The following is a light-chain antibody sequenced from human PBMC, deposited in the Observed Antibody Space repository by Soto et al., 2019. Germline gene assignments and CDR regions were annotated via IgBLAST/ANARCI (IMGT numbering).Light chain of an antibody. CDR3: GADHGSGSNFVSVV. CDR2: VGTGGIVG. V-gene: IGLV9-49*01. Sequence: QPVLTQPPSASASLGASVTLTCTLSSDYSNYKVDWYQQRPGKGPRFVMRVGTGGIVGSKGDGIPDRFSVLGSGLNRYLTIQNIQEEDESDYYCGADHGSGSNFVSVVFGGGTKLTVL. CDR1: SDYSNYK. J-gene: IGLJ2*01.